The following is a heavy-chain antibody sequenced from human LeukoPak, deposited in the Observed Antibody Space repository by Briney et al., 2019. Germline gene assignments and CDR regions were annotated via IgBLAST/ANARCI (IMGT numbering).Heavy chain of an antibody. V-gene: IGHV3-15*01. CDR2: IKSKTDGGTT. Sequence: GGSLRLSCAAPGFTFNNAWMSWVRQAPGKGLERVGRIKSKTDGGTTDYAAPVRGRFTISRDDSKNTLYLQMNSLKTEDTAMYYCTTYLGATSRDYFDYWSQGTLVTVSS. D-gene: IGHD1-26*01. CDR3: TTYLGATSRDYFDY. CDR1: GFTFNNAW. J-gene: IGHJ4*02.